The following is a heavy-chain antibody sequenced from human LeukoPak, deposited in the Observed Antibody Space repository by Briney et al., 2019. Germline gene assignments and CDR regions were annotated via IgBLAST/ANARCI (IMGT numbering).Heavy chain of an antibody. CDR3: ARDLVGVYDV. Sequence: GGSLRLSCAASAFSFNTYWMGWVRQAPGKGLEWVANINQVGSSIYYVDSVKGRFTMSRDNAKNSLYLQMNSLRAEDTAVYYCARDLVGVYDVWGKGTTVTVSS. CDR1: AFSFNTYW. J-gene: IGHJ6*04. D-gene: IGHD6-13*01. V-gene: IGHV3-7*01. CDR2: INQVGSSI.